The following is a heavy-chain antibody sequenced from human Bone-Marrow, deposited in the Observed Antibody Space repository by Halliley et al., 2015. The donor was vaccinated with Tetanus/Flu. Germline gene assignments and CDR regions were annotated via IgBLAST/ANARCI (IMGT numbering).Heavy chain of an antibody. CDR3: GKDNAQRMTSIGS. CDR2: ISWNSGTI. D-gene: IGHD2-15*01. J-gene: IGHJ4*02. V-gene: IGHV3-9*01. Sequence: SLRLSCAASGFTFDDYAMHWVRQAPGKGLEWVAGISWNSGTIGYADSVKGRFNISRDNAKNSLYLQMNSLRTEDTALYYCGKDNAQRMTSIGSWGQGTLVTVSS. CDR1: GFTFDDYA.